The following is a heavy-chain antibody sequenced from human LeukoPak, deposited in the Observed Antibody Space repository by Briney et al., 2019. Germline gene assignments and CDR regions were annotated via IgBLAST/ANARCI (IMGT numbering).Heavy chain of an antibody. Sequence: SETLSLTCAVSGGSFSGYYWSWIRQPPGKGLEWIGEINHSGSTNYNPSLKSRVTISVDTSKNQVSLKLISVTAADTAVYYCASLEGKYYDSSGYPAYYYYGMDVWGQGTTVTVSS. CDR1: GGSFSGYY. J-gene: IGHJ6*02. CDR2: INHSGST. D-gene: IGHD3-22*01. CDR3: ASLEGKYYDSSGYPAYYYYGMDV. V-gene: IGHV4-34*01.